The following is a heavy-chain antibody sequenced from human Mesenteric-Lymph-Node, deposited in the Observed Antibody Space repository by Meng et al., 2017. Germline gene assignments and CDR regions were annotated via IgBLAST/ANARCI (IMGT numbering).Heavy chain of an antibody. CDR2: ISTTGDTT. J-gene: IGHJ6*02. Sequence: GESLKISCAASGFTFSNYLMTWVRQAAGKGLEWVSQISTTGDTTFYADSVKGRFTISRDNSKNTVYLQVSSLGVEDTAIYYCAKILSTTQYYYYGMDVWGQGTTVTVSS. CDR3: AKILSTTQYYYYGMDV. V-gene: IGHV3-23*01. CDR1: GFTFSNYL. D-gene: IGHD1-1*01.